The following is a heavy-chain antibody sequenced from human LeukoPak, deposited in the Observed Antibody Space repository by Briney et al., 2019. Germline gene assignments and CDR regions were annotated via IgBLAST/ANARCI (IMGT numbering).Heavy chain of an antibody. V-gene: IGHV4-34*01. J-gene: IGHJ4*02. CDR1: GGSFSGYY. CDR3: ARLRSGSYSRYYFDY. D-gene: IGHD1-26*01. CDR2: INHSGST. Sequence: PSETLSLTCAVYGGSFSGYYWSWIRQPPGKGLEWIGEINHSGSTNYNPSLKSRVTISVDTSKNQFSLKLSSVTAADTAVYYCARLRSGSYSRYYFDYWGQGTLVTVSS.